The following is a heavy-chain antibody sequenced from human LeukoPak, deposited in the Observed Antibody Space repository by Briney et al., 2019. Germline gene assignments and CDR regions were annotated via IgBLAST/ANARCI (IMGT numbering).Heavy chain of an antibody. D-gene: IGHD2-2*01. CDR2: IIPIFGTA. CDR1: GGTFSSCA. V-gene: IGHV1-69*01. J-gene: IGHJ6*02. Sequence: GASVKVSCKASGGTFSSCAISWVRQAPGQGLEWMGGIIPIFGTANYAQKFQGRVTITADESTSTAYMELSSLRSEDTAVYYCARACSSTSCYYYYYYGMDVWGQGTTVTVSS. CDR3: ARACSSTSCYYYYYYGMDV.